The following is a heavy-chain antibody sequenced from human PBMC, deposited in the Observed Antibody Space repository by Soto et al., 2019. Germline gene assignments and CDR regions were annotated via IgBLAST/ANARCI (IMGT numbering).Heavy chain of an antibody. J-gene: IGHJ4*02. Sequence: SETLSLTCAVYGGSFSGYYWSWIRQPPGKGLEWIGEINHSGSTNYNPSLKSRVTISVDTSKNQFSLKLSPVTAADTAVYYCARDKSLVRRRTMVRGVPIEIWGQGTLVTVSS. D-gene: IGHD3-10*01. CDR1: GGSFSGYY. CDR2: INHSGST. CDR3: ARDKSLVRRRTMVRGVPIEI. V-gene: IGHV4-34*01.